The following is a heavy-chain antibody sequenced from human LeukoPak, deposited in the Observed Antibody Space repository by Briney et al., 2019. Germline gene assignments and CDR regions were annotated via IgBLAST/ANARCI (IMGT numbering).Heavy chain of an antibody. CDR2: IYNSGST. CDR1: GNSISNTYY. Sequence: ASETLSLTCAVSGNSISNTYYWGWTRQPPGKELEWIGSIYNSGSTHYNPSLKSRVTISVDTSKNQFSLKLSSVAAADTAVYYCARNSSGNYFDYWGQGTLVTVSS. D-gene: IGHD1-26*01. V-gene: IGHV4-38-2*01. CDR3: ARNSSGNYFDY. J-gene: IGHJ4*02.